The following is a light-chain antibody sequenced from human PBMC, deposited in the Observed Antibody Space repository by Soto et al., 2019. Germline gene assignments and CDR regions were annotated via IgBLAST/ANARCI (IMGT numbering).Light chain of an antibody. V-gene: IGKV1-9*01. CDR2: AAS. CDR3: QQYSSYSQFT. Sequence: DIQLTQSPSFLSASVGDRVTITCRARQGISNFLAWYQQKPGKAPKLLIYAASTLQSGVPSRFSGSGSGTEFTLTISCLQPDDVATYYCQQYSSYSQFTFGPGTKVDIK. CDR1: QGISNF. J-gene: IGKJ3*01.